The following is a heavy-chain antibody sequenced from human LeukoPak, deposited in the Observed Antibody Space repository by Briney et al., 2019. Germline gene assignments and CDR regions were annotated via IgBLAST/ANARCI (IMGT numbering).Heavy chain of an antibody. V-gene: IGHV4-4*02. CDR2: IYHSGST. CDR1: GGSISSSNW. D-gene: IGHD3-10*01. J-gene: IGHJ4*02. CDR3: ARGAHYYGSGGFDY. Sequence: SETLSLTCAVSGGSISSSNWWSWVRQPPGKGLEWIGEIYHSGSTNYNPSLKSRVTISVDKSKNQFSLKLSSVTAADTAVYYSARGAHYYGSGGFDYWGQGTLVTVSS.